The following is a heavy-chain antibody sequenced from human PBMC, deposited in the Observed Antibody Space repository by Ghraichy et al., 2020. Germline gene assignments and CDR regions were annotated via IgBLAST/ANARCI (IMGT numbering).Heavy chain of an antibody. CDR1: GGSISSYY. CDR3: ARVRGSGPAGHQNYYFDY. Sequence: SETLSLTCTVSGGSISSYYWSWIRQPPGKGLEWIGYIYYSGSTNYNPSLKSRVTISVDTSKNQFSLKLSSVTAADTAVYYCARVRGSGPAGHQNYYFDYWGQGTLVTVSS. V-gene: IGHV4-59*01. D-gene: IGHD2-2*01. J-gene: IGHJ4*02. CDR2: IYYSGST.